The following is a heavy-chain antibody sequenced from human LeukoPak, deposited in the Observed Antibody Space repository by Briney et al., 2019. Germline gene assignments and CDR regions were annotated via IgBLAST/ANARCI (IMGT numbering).Heavy chain of an antibody. V-gene: IGHV4-34*01. J-gene: IGHJ4*02. Sequence: PSVTLSLTCAVYGGSFSGYYWSWIRQPPGKGLEWIGEINHSGSTNYNPSLKSRVTISVDTSKNQFSLKLSSVTAADTAVYYCARGSLSYSLGYWGQGTLVTVSS. CDR1: GGSFSGYY. D-gene: IGHD5-18*01. CDR3: ARGSLSYSLGY. CDR2: INHSGST.